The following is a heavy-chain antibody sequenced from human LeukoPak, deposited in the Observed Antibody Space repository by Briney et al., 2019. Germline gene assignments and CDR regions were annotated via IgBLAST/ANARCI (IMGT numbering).Heavy chain of an antibody. V-gene: IGHV1-8*01. CDR2: MKPNSGNT. J-gene: IGHJ4*02. CDR3: AREFRSDSY. CDR1: GYTFSTYD. Sequence: ASVKVSCKASGYTFSTYDINWVRQAAGQGLEWMGYMKPNSGNTEYAQKFQSRLTMTRDTSTSTAYMELSDLRSEDTAVYYCAREFRSDSYRGQGTLVTVSS.